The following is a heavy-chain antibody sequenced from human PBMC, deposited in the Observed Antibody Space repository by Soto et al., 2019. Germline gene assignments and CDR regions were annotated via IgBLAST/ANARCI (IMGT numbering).Heavy chain of an antibody. Sequence: ASVKVSFKASGYTFTSYVMHWVRQAPGQRLEWMGWINAGNGNTKYSQKFQGRVTITRDTSASTAYMELSSLRSEDTAVYYCARDVSIAAALYDYWGQGTLVTVSS. CDR2: INAGNGNT. CDR1: GYTFTSYV. CDR3: ARDVSIAAALYDY. V-gene: IGHV1-3*01. J-gene: IGHJ4*02. D-gene: IGHD6-13*01.